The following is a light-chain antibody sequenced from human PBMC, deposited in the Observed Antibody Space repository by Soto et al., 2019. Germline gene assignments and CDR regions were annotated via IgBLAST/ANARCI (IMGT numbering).Light chain of an antibody. CDR3: QEAHGFPWT. Sequence: IQLTQSPSSVSASVGDRVTISCRASQDISSWLAWYQQKPGKAPKPRIYATSSLQSGVPSRFSGSRSGTSFTFTISSLQAEDFATYYCQEAHGFPWTFGQGTKVEIK. J-gene: IGKJ1*01. CDR2: ATS. CDR1: QDISSW. V-gene: IGKV1-12*02.